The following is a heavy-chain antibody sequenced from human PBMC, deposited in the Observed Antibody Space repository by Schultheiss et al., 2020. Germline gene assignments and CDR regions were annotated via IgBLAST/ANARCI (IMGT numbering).Heavy chain of an antibody. CDR2: IYYSGST. D-gene: IGHD3-22*01. J-gene: IGHJ4*02. CDR3: ARDVTNYYDSSGTY. Sequence: SETLSLTCTVSGGSISSGDYYWSWIRQPPGKGLEWIGYIYYSGSTYYNPSLKSRVTISVDTSKNQFSLKLSSVTAADTAVYYCARDVTNYYDSSGTYWGQGTLVTVYS. V-gene: IGHV4-30-4*01. CDR1: GGSISSGDYY.